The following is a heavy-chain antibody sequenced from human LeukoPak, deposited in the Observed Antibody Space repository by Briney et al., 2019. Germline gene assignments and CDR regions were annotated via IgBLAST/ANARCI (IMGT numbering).Heavy chain of an antibody. CDR1: GGSISSYY. D-gene: IGHD3-10*01. CDR3: ARDPDPYGSGGFDS. CDR2: IYYSGST. J-gene: IGHJ4*02. V-gene: IGHV4-59*12. Sequence: SETLSLTCTVSGGSISSYYWSWIRQPPGKGLEWIGYIYYSGSTNYNPSLKSRVTMSVDTSKNHFSLKLSSVTAADTAVYYCARDPDPYGSGGFDSWGQGTLVTVSS.